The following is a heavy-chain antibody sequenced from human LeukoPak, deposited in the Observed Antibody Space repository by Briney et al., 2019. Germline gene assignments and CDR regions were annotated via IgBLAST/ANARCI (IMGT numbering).Heavy chain of an antibody. CDR3: AKDKLATVAIDY. J-gene: IGHJ4*02. D-gene: IGHD4-23*01. V-gene: IGHV3-30*02. CDR1: GFTFSSYG. CDR2: IRYDGSNK. Sequence: GGSLRLSCAASGFTFSSYGMHWVRQAPGKGLEWVAFIRYDGSNKYYADSVKGRFTTSRDNSKNTLYLQMNSLRAEDTAVYYCAKDKLATVAIDYWGQGTLVTVSS.